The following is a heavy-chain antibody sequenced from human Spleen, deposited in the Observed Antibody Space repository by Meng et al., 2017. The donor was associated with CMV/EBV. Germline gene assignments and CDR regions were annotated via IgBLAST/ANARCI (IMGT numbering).Heavy chain of an antibody. Sequence: GESLKISCAASGFTVSSNYMSWVRQAPGKGLEWVSVIYSCGSTYYADSVKGRFTISRDNSKNTLYLQMNSLRAEDTAVYFCARDQSGGISHYYGMDVWGQGTTVTVSS. CDR3: ARDQSGGISHYYGMDV. J-gene: IGHJ6*02. V-gene: IGHV3-66*03. CDR1: GFTVSSNY. CDR2: IYSCGST. D-gene: IGHD4-23*01.